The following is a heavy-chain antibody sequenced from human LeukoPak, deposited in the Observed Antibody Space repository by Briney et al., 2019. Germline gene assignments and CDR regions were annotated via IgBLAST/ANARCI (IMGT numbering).Heavy chain of an antibody. V-gene: IGHV3-30*18. CDR1: GFTFSSYG. CDR3: AKDTGYSSSWSSALDY. CDR2: ISYDGSNK. Sequence: GGSLRLSCAASGFTFSSYGMHWVRQAPGKGLEWVAVISYDGSNKYYADSVKGRFTISRDNSKNTLYLQMNSLRAEDTAVYYCAKDTGYSSSWSSALDYWGQGTLVTVSS. J-gene: IGHJ4*02. D-gene: IGHD6-13*01.